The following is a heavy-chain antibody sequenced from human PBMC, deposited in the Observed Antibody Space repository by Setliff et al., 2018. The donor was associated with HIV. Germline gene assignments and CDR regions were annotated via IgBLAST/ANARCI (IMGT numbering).Heavy chain of an antibody. V-gene: IGHV4-4*09. CDR3: ARDKGGTYDGMYYYYYMDV. CDR1: GGSISSYY. D-gene: IGHD1-26*01. CDR2: IYASGST. J-gene: IGHJ6*03. Sequence: SETLSLTCTVSGGSISSYYWSWIRQPPGKGLEWIGYIYASGSTNYNPSRKSRVTISVDTSKNQFSRNLSSVTAADTAVYFCARDKGGTYDGMYYYYYMDVWGKGTTVTVSS.